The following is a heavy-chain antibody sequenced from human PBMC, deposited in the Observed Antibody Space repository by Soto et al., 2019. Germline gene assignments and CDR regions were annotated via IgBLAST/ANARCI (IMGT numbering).Heavy chain of an antibody. J-gene: IGHJ4*02. Sequence: PSETLSLTCTVSGGSISSYCWSWIRQPPGKGLEWIGYIYYSGSTNYNPSLKSRVTISVDTSKSQFSLKLSSVTAADTAVYYCARVRGYSYVDLDYWGQGTLVTSPQ. CDR1: GGSISSYC. CDR3: ARVRGYSYVDLDY. V-gene: IGHV4-59*01. CDR2: IYYSGST. D-gene: IGHD5-18*01.